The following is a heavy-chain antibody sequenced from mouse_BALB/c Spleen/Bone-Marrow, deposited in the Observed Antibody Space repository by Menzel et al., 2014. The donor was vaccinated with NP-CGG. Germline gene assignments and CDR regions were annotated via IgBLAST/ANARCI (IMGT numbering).Heavy chain of an antibody. V-gene: IGHV1-39*01. CDR3: ARSIEYRPLTY. D-gene: IGHD2-14*01. CDR2: IDPYYGGI. J-gene: IGHJ3*01. CDR1: GYSFTSYN. Sequence: VQLQQSGPELEKPGASVKISCKASGYSFTSYNMNWVKQTNGKSLEWIGNIDPYYGGITYNQKFKDKATLTVDKSSSTAYMQLKSLTAEDSAVCYCARSIEYRPLTYWGQGTLVTVSA.